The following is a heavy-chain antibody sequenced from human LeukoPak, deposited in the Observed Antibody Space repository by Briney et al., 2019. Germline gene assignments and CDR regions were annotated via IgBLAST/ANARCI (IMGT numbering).Heavy chain of an antibody. CDR2: IYYSGST. D-gene: IGHD6-13*01. CDR1: GGSISNNNYY. J-gene: IGHJ4*02. CDR3: ARTAVEQQLAYFDY. V-gene: IGHV4-39*01. Sequence: SETLSLTCTVSGGSISNNNYYWAWIRQPPGKGLEWIASIYYSGSTYSNPSLKSRVTISVDTSKNQFSLKLSSVTAADTAVYFCARTAVEQQLAYFDYWGQGTLAAVSS.